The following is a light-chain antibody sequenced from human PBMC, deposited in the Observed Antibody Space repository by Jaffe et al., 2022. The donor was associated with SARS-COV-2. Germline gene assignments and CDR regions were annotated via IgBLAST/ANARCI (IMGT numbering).Light chain of an antibody. Sequence: DIQMTQSPVSLSAFVGDRVTIVCRASQNIGIYLNWYQQKSGRAPRLLIYGKSTLQSGVPPRFSGSGSGTEFTLTINRVNAEDFATYYCQQTYSPPWTFGPGTNME. CDR2: GKS. CDR3: QQTYSPPWT. J-gene: IGKJ1*01. CDR1: QNIGIY. V-gene: IGKV1-39*01.